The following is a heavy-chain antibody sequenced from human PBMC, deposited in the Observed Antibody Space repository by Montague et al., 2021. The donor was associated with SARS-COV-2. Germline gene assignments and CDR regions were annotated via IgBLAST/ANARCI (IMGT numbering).Heavy chain of an antibody. D-gene: IGHD3-10*01. J-gene: IGHJ4*02. V-gene: IGHV6-1*01. Sequence: CAISGDSVSRNSVSWNWIRQSPSRGLEWLGRTYYRSKWSNEYALSVKSRITITPDTSKNQLSLQLTSVTPEDTAVYYCLRAVWGVLDYWGQGSLVTVSS. CDR2: TYYRSKWSN. CDR3: LRAVWGVLDY. CDR1: GDSVSRNSVS.